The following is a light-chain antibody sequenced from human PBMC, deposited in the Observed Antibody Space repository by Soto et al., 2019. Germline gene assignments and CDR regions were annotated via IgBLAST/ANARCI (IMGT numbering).Light chain of an antibody. J-gene: IGKJ1*01. CDR2: DAS. Sequence: DIHMTQSPSTLSASVGDRVTITCRASQSISSWLAWYQQRPGKAPNLLIYDASSLESGVPSRFSGSGSGTEFTLTISSLQPDDFATYYCQQYDTHSTFGQGTKVEIK. CDR3: QQYDTHST. CDR1: QSISSW. V-gene: IGKV1-5*01.